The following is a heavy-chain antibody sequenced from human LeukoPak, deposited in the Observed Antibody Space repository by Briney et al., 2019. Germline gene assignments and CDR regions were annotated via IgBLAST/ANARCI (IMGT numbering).Heavy chain of an antibody. CDR1: GFTFSTFA. CDR2: IFPSGGEI. D-gene: IGHD3-22*01. CDR3: ARHNYDSSGYYYTFDY. V-gene: IGHV3-23*01. Sequence: GGSLRLSCAASGFTFSTFAMIWVRQPPGKGLEWVSSIFPSGGEIHYADSVKGRFTISRDNSKNTLHLQMNSLRAEDTAVYYCARHNYDSSGYYYTFDYWGQGTLVTVSS. J-gene: IGHJ4*02.